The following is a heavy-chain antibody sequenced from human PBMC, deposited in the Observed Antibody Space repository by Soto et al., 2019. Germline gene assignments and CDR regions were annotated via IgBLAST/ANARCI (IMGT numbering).Heavy chain of an antibody. J-gene: IGHJ4*02. CDR3: AKVKGEGSSWAPHFDY. CDR2: ISDRGGST. Sequence: EVQLLESGGGLVQPGGSLRLSCAASGFTFSSYDVSWVRQAPGKGLEWVSGISDRGGSTYYADSVKGRFTISRDNSRGTLYLQMNSLRAEDTAVYYCAKVKGEGSSWAPHFDYWGQGTLVTVSS. CDR1: GFTFSSYD. D-gene: IGHD6-13*01. V-gene: IGHV3-23*01.